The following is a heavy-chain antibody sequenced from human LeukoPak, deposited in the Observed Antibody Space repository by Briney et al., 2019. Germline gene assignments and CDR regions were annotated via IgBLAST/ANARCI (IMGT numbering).Heavy chain of an antibody. D-gene: IGHD4-23*01. J-gene: IGHJ4*02. V-gene: IGHV4-34*01. CDR1: GGSFSGYY. Sequence: SETLSLTCAVYGGSFSGYYWSWIRQPPGKGLEWIGEINHSGSTNYNPSLKSRITISVDTSKNQFSLKLSSVTAADTAVYYCARSSTVVTPFDCWGQGTLVTVSS. CDR2: INHSGST. CDR3: ARSSTVVTPFDC.